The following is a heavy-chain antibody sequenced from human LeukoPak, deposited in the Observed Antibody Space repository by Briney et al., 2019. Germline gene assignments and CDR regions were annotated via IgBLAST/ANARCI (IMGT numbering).Heavy chain of an antibody. D-gene: IGHD5-18*01. CDR1: GFTFINFA. J-gene: IGHJ4*02. CDR2: ISTNGGST. CDR3: AKTIYSYGQYYFDY. Sequence: GGSQRLSCAASGFTFINFAMSWVRQAPGKGLEWVSAISTNGGSTYYADSVKGRFTISRDNSKNTLFLQMNSLRAEDTAVYYCAKTIYSYGQYYFDYWGQGTLVTVSS. V-gene: IGHV3-23*01.